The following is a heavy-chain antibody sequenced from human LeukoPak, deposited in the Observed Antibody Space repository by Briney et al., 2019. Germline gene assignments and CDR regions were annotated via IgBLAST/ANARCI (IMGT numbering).Heavy chain of an antibody. V-gene: IGHV3-23*01. J-gene: IGHJ4*02. Sequence: GGTLRLSCAASGFTFSNYGMSWVRQAPGKGLEWVSAISGSGGGTDYADSVKGRFTISRDNSRNTLYLQMNSLRAEDTAVYYCAKDYGDYSRTYYFDYWGQGTLVTVSS. CDR3: AKDYGDYSRTYYFDY. D-gene: IGHD4-17*01. CDR1: GFTFSNYG. CDR2: ISGSGGGT.